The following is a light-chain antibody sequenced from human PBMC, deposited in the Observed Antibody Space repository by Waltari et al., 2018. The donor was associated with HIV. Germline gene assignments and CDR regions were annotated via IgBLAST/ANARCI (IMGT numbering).Light chain of an antibody. CDR3: AAWDDSLNGVV. J-gene: IGLJ2*01. V-gene: IGLV1-44*01. CDR2: SNN. CDR1: SSNIGSNT. Sequence: QSVLTQPPSASGTPGQRVTISCSGSSSNIGSNTVNWYQQLPGTAPKLLIYSNNQRPPGVPDLFSGSKSGTSASLAISGLQSEDEADYYCAAWDDSLNGVVFGGGTKLTVL.